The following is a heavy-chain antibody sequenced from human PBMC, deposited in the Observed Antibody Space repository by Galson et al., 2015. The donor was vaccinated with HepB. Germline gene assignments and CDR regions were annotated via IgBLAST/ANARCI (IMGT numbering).Heavy chain of an antibody. CDR3: ARIRGFYTDSMFPDY. J-gene: IGHJ4*02. Sequence: PALVTPTPTLTLTCSFSGFSLRTSGMSVRWIRQPPGKALEWLARIDWDDDKYSSSSLQSRLTISKDTSKNQVILTMTTMDPVDTATYYCARIRGFYTDSMFPDYWCQGVLVTVSS. D-gene: IGHD3-10*01. CDR1: GFSLRTSGMS. V-gene: IGHV2-70*11. CDR2: IDWDDDK.